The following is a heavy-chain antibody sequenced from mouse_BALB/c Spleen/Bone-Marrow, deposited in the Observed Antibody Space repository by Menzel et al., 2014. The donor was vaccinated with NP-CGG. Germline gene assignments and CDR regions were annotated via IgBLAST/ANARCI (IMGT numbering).Heavy chain of an antibody. Sequence: QVQLQQSGAELAKPGASVKMSCKASGYTFTTFWMHWVKQRPGQGLEWIGYINPTTSYTEYSQKFKDKATLTADKSSSTAYMQLSSLTSEGSAVYYCANGNSFAYWGQGTLVTVSA. CDR2: INPTTSYT. CDR3: ANGNSFAY. CDR1: GYTFTTFW. V-gene: IGHV1-7*01. J-gene: IGHJ3*01. D-gene: IGHD2-1*01.